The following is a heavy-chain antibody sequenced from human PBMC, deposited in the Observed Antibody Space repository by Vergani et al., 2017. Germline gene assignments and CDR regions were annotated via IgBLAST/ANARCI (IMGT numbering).Heavy chain of an antibody. J-gene: IGHJ4*02. D-gene: IGHD1-14*01. Sequence: EVQLVQSGSEVKKPGESLKISCKGFGYSFTNYWIGWVRQMPGKGLEWMGIIYPGDSDTRYSPSFQGQVTISADKSNSTAYLQWRSLKASDTAMYYCARHSQCARETTPGIDYWGQGTLVTVSS. CDR1: GYSFTNYW. CDR2: IYPGDSDT. V-gene: IGHV5-51*01. CDR3: ARHSQCARETTPGIDY.